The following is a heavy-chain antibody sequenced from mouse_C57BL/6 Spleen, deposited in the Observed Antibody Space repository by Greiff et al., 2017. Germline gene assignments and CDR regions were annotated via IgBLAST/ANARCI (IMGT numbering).Heavy chain of an antibody. D-gene: IGHD3-2*02. CDR2: INPTNGGT. Sequence: EVQLQQSGPELVKPGASVKISCKASGYTFTDYYMNWVKQSPGQSLEWIGDINPTNGGTSYNQKFKGKATLTVDKSSSTAYMERRSLTTEDSAVYYGGQDQAGEYFDYWGQGTTLTVSS. CDR1: GYTFTDYY. J-gene: IGHJ2*01. V-gene: IGHV1-26*01. CDR3: GQDQAGEYFDY.